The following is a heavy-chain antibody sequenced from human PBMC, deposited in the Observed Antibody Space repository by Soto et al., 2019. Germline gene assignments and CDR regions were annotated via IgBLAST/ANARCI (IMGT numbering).Heavy chain of an antibody. CDR1: VFTFSAYA. D-gene: IGHD2-21*02. V-gene: IGHV3-30-3*01. CDR2: ISYDGRET. J-gene: IGHJ4*02. Sequence: PGWSLRLSCASSVFTFSAYAFHWVRQAPGKGLEWLSVISYDGRETHYADSVEGRFIISRDSSKKTAYLQMNSLRGDDTAVYFCATDPVAVTGSFIDSWGQGALVTVSS. CDR3: ATDPVAVTGSFIDS.